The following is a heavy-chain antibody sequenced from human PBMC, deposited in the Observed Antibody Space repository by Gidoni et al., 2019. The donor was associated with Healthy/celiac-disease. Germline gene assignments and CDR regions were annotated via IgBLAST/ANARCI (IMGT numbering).Heavy chain of an antibody. Sequence: QVQLQESGPGLVKPSQTLSLTCNVSGGSIRRGSYYWGWIRRPAGKGLEWIGSIYTSGSTNYNPSLKSRVTISVDKSKNQFSLKLSSVTAADTAVYYCARGKYSTKKFGMDVWGQGTTVTVSS. D-gene: IGHD6-13*01. J-gene: IGHJ6*02. V-gene: IGHV4-61*02. CDR1: GGSIRRGSYY. CDR3: ARGKYSTKKFGMDV. CDR2: IYTSGST.